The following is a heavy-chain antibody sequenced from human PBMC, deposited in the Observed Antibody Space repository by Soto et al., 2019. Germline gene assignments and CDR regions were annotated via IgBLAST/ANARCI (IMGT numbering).Heavy chain of an antibody. Sequence: EVQLVESGGGLVQPGGSVRLSCAAAGFTLSRYDMHWVLQRSGKGLEWVSAIGVGGETYQRGSVKGRFTISREEATNSLYLHMNSLTAGDTAVYFCAREYCRGGGRCTGLYYVDVWGRGNTVTVSS. CDR1: GFTLSRYD. J-gene: IGHJ6*03. CDR2: IGVGGET. V-gene: IGHV3-13*01. CDR3: AREYCRGGGRCTGLYYVDV. D-gene: IGHD2-15*01.